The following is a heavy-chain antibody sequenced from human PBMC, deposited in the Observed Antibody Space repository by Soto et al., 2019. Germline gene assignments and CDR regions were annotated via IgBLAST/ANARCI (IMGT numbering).Heavy chain of an antibody. V-gene: IGHV3-23*01. D-gene: IGHD4-17*01. Sequence: GGSLRLSCAASGFTFSSYAMSWVRQAPGKGLEWVSAISGSGGSTYYADSVKGRFTISRDNSKNTLYLQMNSLRAEDTAVYYCARLRDYVNYYYMDVWGKGTTVTVSS. CDR1: GFTFSSYA. CDR2: ISGSGGST. J-gene: IGHJ6*03. CDR3: ARLRDYVNYYYMDV.